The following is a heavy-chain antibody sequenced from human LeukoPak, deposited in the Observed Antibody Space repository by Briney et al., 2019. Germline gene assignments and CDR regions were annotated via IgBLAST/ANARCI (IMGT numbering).Heavy chain of an antibody. V-gene: IGHV4-34*01. CDR2: INHSGST. CDR3: ASGLGCSSTSCYTPWFDP. J-gene: IGHJ5*02. Sequence: SETLSLTCAVYGGSFSGYYWSWIRQPPGKGLEWIGEINHSGSTNYNPSLKSRVTISVDTSKNQFSLKLSSVTAADTAVYYCASGLGCSSTSCYTPWFDPWGQGTLVTVSS. D-gene: IGHD2-2*02. CDR1: GGSFSGYY.